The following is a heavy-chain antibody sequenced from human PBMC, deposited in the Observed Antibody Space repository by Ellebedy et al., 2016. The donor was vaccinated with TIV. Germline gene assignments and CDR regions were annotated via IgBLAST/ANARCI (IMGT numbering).Heavy chain of an antibody. CDR1: GFTFTGYW. D-gene: IGHD1-14*01. Sequence: HTGGSLRLSCAASGFTFTGYWMHWVRQAPGKGLVWVSRINIDGSDTSYADSVKGRFTISRDNAKNTRYLQMNNLRDEDTAVYYCARDRPHSWFDPWGQGTLVTVSS. V-gene: IGHV3-74*01. CDR3: ARDRPHSWFDP. CDR2: INIDGSDT. J-gene: IGHJ5*02.